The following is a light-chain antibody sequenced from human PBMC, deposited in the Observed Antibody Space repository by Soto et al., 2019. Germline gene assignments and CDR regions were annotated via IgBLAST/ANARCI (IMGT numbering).Light chain of an antibody. Sequence: EIVLTQSPGTLSLSPGERATLSCRASQSVSSSYLVWYQQRPGQPPRLLIYGTSNRAVGIPDRFTGTGSGTDFTLTIYRLEPEDSAEYYCQQYGSPALTFGGGTKVEI. CDR3: QQYGSPALT. V-gene: IGKV3-20*01. CDR2: GTS. J-gene: IGKJ4*01. CDR1: QSVSSSY.